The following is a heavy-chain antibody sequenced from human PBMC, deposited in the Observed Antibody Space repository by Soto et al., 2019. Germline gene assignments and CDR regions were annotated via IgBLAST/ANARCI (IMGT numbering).Heavy chain of an antibody. CDR1: GFTFRNYA. CDR2: ISYDGGNK. V-gene: IGHV3-30-3*01. Sequence: QVQLVESGGGVVQPGRSLRLSCAASGFTFRNYAMHWVRQAPGKGLECVAVISYDGGNKFYRDYVKGRFTISRDSSKNTLEVQINSLIYEDTAVYYCARGDREDIAGVIGVRPGEYGVDVWGQGTTVSVSS. D-gene: IGHD2-15*01. CDR3: ARGDREDIAGVIGVRPGEYGVDV. J-gene: IGHJ6*02.